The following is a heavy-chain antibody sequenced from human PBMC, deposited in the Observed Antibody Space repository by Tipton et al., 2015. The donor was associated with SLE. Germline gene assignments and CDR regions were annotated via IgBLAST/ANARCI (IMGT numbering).Heavy chain of an antibody. CDR1: GGSISSSSYY. CDR3: ARLGGSYLDY. CDR2: IYYSGST. D-gene: IGHD3-16*01. V-gene: IGHV4-39*01. J-gene: IGHJ4*02. Sequence: SLRLSCTVSGGSISSSSYYWGWIRQPPGKGLEWIGSIYYSGSTYYNPSLKSRVTISVDTSKNQFSLKLSSVTAADTAVYYCARLGGSYLDYWGQGTLVTVSS.